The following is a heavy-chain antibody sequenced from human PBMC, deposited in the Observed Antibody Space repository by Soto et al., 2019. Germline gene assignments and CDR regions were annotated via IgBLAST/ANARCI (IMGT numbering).Heavy chain of an antibody. CDR3: ARQPNVLRFLEWLPDINYMDV. D-gene: IGHD3-3*01. CDR2: IYYSGST. V-gene: IGHV4-39*01. J-gene: IGHJ6*02. CDR1: GGSISSSSYY. Sequence: PSETLSLTCTVSGGSISSSSYYWGWIRQPPGKGLEWIGSIYYSGSTYYNPSLKSRVTISVDTSKNQFSLKLSSVTAADTAVYYCARQPNVLRFLEWLPDINYMDVWGQGTTVTV.